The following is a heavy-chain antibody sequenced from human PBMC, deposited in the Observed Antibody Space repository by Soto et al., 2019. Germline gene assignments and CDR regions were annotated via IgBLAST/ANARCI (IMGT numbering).Heavy chain of an antibody. CDR2: IYQSGST. D-gene: IGHD3-9*01. Sequence: PSETLSLTCAVSGGSISSGGYSWNWVRQPPGTGLGWIGYIYQSGSTYYNPSLKSRVTISVDRSKNQFSLKLSSVTAADTAVYFCARMNILTGYYFDYWGQGTLVTVSS. CDR1: GGSISSGGYS. V-gene: IGHV4-30-2*01. J-gene: IGHJ4*02. CDR3: ARMNILTGYYFDY.